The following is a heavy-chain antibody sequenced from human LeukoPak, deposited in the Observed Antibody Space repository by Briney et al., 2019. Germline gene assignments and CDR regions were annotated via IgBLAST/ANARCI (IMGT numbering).Heavy chain of an antibody. CDR3: AQNGQSGFSFDP. CDR2: GSDVGGT. J-gene: IGHJ5*02. Sequence: GSLRLSCAASGFTFSHYTMNWIRQAPGKGLEWIGEGSDVGGTKYNPSLKSRVTISADTSKNQFSLKLSSVTAADTAVYYCAQNGQSGFSFDPWGQGTLVTVSS. V-gene: IGHV4-34*08. CDR1: GFTFSHYT. D-gene: IGHD2-8*01.